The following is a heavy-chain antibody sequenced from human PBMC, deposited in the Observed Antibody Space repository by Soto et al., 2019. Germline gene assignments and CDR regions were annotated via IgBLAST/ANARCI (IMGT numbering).Heavy chain of an antibody. CDR1: GYSFTDWY. CDR2: INPSGGFT. Sequence: QVQLVQSGAEVKKPGASVKVSCKTSGYSFTDWYIHWVRQAPGQGLEWMGKINPSGGFTTYAQKFQGRVTMTRDTSTSTVYMELSSLRSEDTAVYYCARDPSSLWFGELSVGFDPWGQGTLVTVSS. V-gene: IGHV1-46*01. J-gene: IGHJ5*02. CDR3: ARDPSSLWFGELSVGFDP. D-gene: IGHD3-10*01.